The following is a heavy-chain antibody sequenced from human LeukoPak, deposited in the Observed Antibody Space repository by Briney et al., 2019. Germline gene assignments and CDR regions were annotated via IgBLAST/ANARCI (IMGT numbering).Heavy chain of an antibody. CDR1: GGSMRSYY. V-gene: IGHV4-59*01. J-gene: IGHJ4*02. Sequence: KPSETLSLTCSVSGGSMRSYYWGWIRQPPGKGLEWIGYIHYSGSTNYSPSLKSRVTISVDTSKNHFSLELTSVTAADTAVYYCARDYDYVWGSYRPPTTDYWGQGTLVTVSS. CDR2: IHYSGST. CDR3: ARDYDYVWGSYRPPTTDY. D-gene: IGHD3-16*02.